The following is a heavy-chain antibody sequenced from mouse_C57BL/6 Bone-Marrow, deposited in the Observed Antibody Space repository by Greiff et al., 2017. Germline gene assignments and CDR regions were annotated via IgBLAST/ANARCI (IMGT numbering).Heavy chain of an antibody. CDR3: ARRYNYAMDY. D-gene: IGHD2-12*01. V-gene: IGHV7-3*02. Sequence: EVHLVESGGGLVQPGGSLRLSCATSGFTFTDYYMSWVRQPPGKALEWLGFIRNKANGYTTEYSASVKGRFTISRDNSQSILYLQMNTLRAEDSATYYCARRYNYAMDYGGQGTSVTVSS. CDR1: GFTFTDYY. J-gene: IGHJ4*01. CDR2: IRNKANGYTT.